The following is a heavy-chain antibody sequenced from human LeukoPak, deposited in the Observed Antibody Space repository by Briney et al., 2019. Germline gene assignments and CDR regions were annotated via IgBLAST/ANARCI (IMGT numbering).Heavy chain of an antibody. J-gene: IGHJ4*02. CDR1: GFTVSSNY. V-gene: IGHV3-53*01. CDR3: ARDRGNYYDSSGYYWDY. CDR2: IYSGGST. Sequence: GGSLRLSCAASGFTVSSNYMSWVRQAPGKGLEWVSVIYSGGSTYYADSVKGRLTISRDNSKNTLYLQMNSLRAEDTAVYYCARDRGNYYDSSGYYWDYWGQGTLVPVSS. D-gene: IGHD3-22*01.